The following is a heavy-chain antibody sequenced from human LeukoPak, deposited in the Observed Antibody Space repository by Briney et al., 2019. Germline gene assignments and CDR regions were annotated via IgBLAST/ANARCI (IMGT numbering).Heavy chain of an antibody. CDR2: IRYDGSNK. V-gene: IGHV3-30*02. CDR3: AKDLRVPAAGTKDDY. Sequence: PGGSLRLSCAASGFTFSSYGMHWVRQAPGKGLEWVAFIRYDGSNKYYADSVKGRFTISRDNSKNTLYLQMNSLRAEDTAVYYCAKDLRVPAAGTKDDYWGQGTLVAVSS. CDR1: GFTFSSYG. J-gene: IGHJ4*02. D-gene: IGHD6-13*01.